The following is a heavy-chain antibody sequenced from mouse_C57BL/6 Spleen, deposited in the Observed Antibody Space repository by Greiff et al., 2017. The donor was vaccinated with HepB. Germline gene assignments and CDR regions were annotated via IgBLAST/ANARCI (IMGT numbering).Heavy chain of an antibody. J-gene: IGHJ1*03. CDR3: ARGGGLNWYFDV. Sequence: VQLQQSGAELARPGASVKLSCKASGYTFTSYGISWVKQRTGQGLEWIGEIYPRSGNTYYNEKFKGKATLTADKSSSTAYMERRSLTSEDSAVYFCARGGGLNWYFDVWGTGTTVTVSS. CDR2: IYPRSGNT. CDR1: GYTFTSYG. V-gene: IGHV1-81*01.